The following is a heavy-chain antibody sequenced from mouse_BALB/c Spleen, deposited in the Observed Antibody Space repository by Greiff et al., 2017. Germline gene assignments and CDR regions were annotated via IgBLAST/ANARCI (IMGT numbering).Heavy chain of an antibody. D-gene: IGHD1-1*01. J-gene: IGHJ3*01. CDR3: ATYYGSAWFAY. CDR1: GFNIKDTY. Sequence: EVQLQQSGAELVKPGASVMLSCTASGFNIKDTYMHWVKQRPEQGLEWIGRIDPANGNTKYDPKFQGKATITADTSSNTAYLQLSSLTSEDTAVYYCATYYGSAWFAYWGQGTLVTVSA. CDR2: IDPANGNT. V-gene: IGHV14-3*02.